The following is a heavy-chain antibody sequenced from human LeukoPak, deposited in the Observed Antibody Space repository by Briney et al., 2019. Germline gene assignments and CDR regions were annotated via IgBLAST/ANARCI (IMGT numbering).Heavy chain of an antibody. D-gene: IGHD1-1*01. CDR3: VTTAGRTEGTA. J-gene: IGHJ5*02. Sequence: GGSLRLSCAASGFTFAAIWMAWVRQAPGKGPEWLAYIKHDGTETNYLDSVKGRFTVSRDNVKNSLFLQMNSLRADDTAVYYCVTTAGRTEGTAWGQGVLVTVSS. CDR1: GFTFAAIW. CDR2: IKHDGTET. V-gene: IGHV3-7*03.